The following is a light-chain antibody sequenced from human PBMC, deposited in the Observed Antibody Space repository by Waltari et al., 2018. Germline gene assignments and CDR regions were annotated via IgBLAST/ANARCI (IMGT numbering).Light chain of an antibody. CDR2: GVI. CDR1: SSDIGDYDY. V-gene: IGLV2-8*01. Sequence: QSALTQPPSASGSPGESVTISCTGTSSDIGDYDYVSWYQQHPGKAPKLMLYGVIKRPAGVPDPFSGSKSGNTASLTVSGLQAEDEADYYCCSYAGTNNFYVFGTGTKVTVL. J-gene: IGLJ1*01. CDR3: CSYAGTNNFYV.